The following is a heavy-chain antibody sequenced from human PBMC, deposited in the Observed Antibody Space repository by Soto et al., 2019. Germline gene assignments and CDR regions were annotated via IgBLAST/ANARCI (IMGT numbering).Heavy chain of an antibody. J-gene: IGHJ6*03. Sequence: TSETLSLTCAVYGGSFSGYYWSWIRQPPGKGLEWIGEINHSGSTNYNPSLKSRVTISVDTSKNQFSLKLSSVTAADTAVYYCARGLPPIVVVPAAIGGAYYMDVWGKGTTVTVSS. CDR3: ARGLPPIVVVPAAIGGAYYMDV. V-gene: IGHV4-34*01. CDR1: GGSFSGYY. D-gene: IGHD2-2*01. CDR2: INHSGST.